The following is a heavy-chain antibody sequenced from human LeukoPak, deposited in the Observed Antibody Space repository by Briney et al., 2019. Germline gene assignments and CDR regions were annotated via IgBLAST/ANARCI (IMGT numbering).Heavy chain of an antibody. CDR1: GGSISSGDYY. V-gene: IGHV4-30-4*01. CDR3: ARGGYYDSSGYSY. J-gene: IGHJ1*01. Sequence: SETLSLTCTVSGGSISSGDYYWSWIRQPPGQGLEWIGYIYYSGSTYYNPSLKSRVTISVDTSKNQFSLKLSSVTAADTAVYYCARGGYYDSSGYSYWGQGTLVTVSS. CDR2: IYYSGST. D-gene: IGHD3-22*01.